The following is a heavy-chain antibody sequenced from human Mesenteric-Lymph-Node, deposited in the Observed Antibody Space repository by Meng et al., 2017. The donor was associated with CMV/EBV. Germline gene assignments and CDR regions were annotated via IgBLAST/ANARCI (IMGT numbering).Heavy chain of an antibody. D-gene: IGHD3-3*01. CDR3: AKSDGGNYDFWSGYHQQSFYGMDV. V-gene: IGHV3-9*01. Sequence: GGSLRLSCAASGFTFDDYAMHWVRQAPGKGLEWVSGISWNSGSIGYADSVKGRFTISRDNAKNSLYLQMNSLRAEDTALYYCAKSDGGNYDFWSGYHQQSFYGMDVWGQGTTVTVSS. CDR1: GFTFDDYA. CDR2: ISWNSGSI. J-gene: IGHJ6*02.